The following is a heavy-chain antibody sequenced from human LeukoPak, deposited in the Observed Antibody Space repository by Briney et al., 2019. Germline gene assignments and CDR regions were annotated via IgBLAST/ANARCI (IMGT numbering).Heavy chain of an antibody. V-gene: IGHV1-8*01. J-gene: IGHJ3*02. CDR2: MNPNSGNT. CDR1: GYTFTSYD. Sequence: ASVKVSCKASGYTFTSYDINWVRQATGQGLEWMGWMNPNSGNTGYAQKFQGRVTMTRNTSISTAYMELSSLRSEDTAVYYCARVGSSGLEGDDAFDIWGQGTMVTVSS. CDR3: ARVGSSGLEGDDAFDI. D-gene: IGHD6-19*01.